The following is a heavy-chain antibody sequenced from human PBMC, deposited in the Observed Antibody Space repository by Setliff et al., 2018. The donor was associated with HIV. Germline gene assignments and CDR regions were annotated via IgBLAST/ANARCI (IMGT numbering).Heavy chain of an antibody. CDR1: GVSINRTDHY. J-gene: IGHJ5*02. CDR2: VSQSGSI. D-gene: IGHD2-21*01. V-gene: IGHV4-39*01. Sequence: SETLSLTCSVSGVSINRTDHYWGWIRQSPGKRLEWIGSVSQSGSIYYNPSLKSRITISVDRSKNLFSLKLISVTAADQGVYYCARVPVAGANWFDPWGLGTLVTVSS. CDR3: ARVPVAGANWFDP.